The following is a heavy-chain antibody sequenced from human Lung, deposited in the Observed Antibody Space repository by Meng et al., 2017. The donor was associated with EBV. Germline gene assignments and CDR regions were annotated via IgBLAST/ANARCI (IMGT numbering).Heavy chain of an antibody. CDR2: ISHSGDT. D-gene: IGHD3-16*02. CDR3: ARVYVWGTNREPFDY. J-gene: IGHJ4*02. CDR1: GGSISRTNW. Sequence: QGQLQDSAPGLVRPSGTLFLTCTVSGGSISRTNWWSWVRQPPGKGLEWIAEISHSGDTTYNPFLKSRVTISLDKSNNQLSLKLSSVTAADTAVYYCARVYVWGTNREPFDYWGQGTLVTVSS. V-gene: IGHV4-4*02.